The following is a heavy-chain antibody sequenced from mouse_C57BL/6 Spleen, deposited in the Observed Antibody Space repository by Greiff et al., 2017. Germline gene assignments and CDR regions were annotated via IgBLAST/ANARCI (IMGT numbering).Heavy chain of an antibody. CDR3: ARSGYYGTDY. CDR1: GYTFTSYW. J-gene: IGHJ2*01. Sequence: QVQLKQPGAELVRPGSSVKLSCKASGYTFTSYWMHWVKQRPIQGLEWIGNIDPSDSETHYNQKFKDKATLTVDKSSSTAYMQLSSLTSEDSAVYYCARSGYYGTDYWGQGTTLTVTS. D-gene: IGHD1-1*01. V-gene: IGHV1-52*01. CDR2: IDPSDSET.